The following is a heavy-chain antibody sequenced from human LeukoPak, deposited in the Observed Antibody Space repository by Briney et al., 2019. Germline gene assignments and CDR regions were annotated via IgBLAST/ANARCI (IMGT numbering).Heavy chain of an antibody. D-gene: IGHD6-13*01. J-gene: IGHJ5*02. CDR2: IFSGGTT. V-gene: IGHV3-53*05. CDR1: GFTVSNNY. Sequence: GGSLRLSCAASGFTVSNNYMIWVRQAPGKGLEWVSVIFSGGTTYYADAVKGRFTISRDNSKNTLYLQMNSLRGDDTAVYYCARHLGSRGAAAGSLSAWGQGTLVTVSS. CDR3: ARHLGSRGAAAGSLSA.